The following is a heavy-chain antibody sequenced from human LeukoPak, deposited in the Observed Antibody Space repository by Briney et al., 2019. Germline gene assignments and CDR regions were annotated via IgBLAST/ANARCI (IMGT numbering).Heavy chain of an antibody. Sequence: SETLSLTCDVFGGSFTDYFWTWVRQSPGKGLEWIGEINDYTGNTNYNPSLNSRVSISLEKSKNQFSLELRSVTAADTAVYYCARGRIAKIVVVHSFHYGMDVWGQGTTVTVSS. V-gene: IGHV4-34*01. D-gene: IGHD3-22*01. CDR1: GGSFTDYF. CDR2: INDYTGNT. J-gene: IGHJ6*02. CDR3: ARGRIAKIVVVHSFHYGMDV.